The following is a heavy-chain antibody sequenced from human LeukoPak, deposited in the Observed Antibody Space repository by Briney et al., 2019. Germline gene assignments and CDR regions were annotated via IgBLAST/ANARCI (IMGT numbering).Heavy chain of an antibody. CDR3: SMRLDY. V-gene: IGHV3-7*01. CDR1: GFLFSDSW. CDR2: IKEDGSEK. Sequence: GGSLRLSCAASGFLFSDSWMDWVRQAPGKGLEWVSNIKEDGSEKYYVDSVKGRFTISRDNAKNSLYLQMNNLRGEDTAVYYCSMRLDYCGRGTLVTVSS. J-gene: IGHJ4*02.